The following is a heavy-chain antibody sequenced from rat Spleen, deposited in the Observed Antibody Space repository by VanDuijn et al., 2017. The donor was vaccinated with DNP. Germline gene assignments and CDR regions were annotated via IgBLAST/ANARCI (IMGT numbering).Heavy chain of an antibody. CDR1: GFSFSDYY. CDR2: IRSDGGTT. V-gene: IGHV5-22*01. D-gene: IGHD4-3*01. CDR3: ARWYNSGYYFDY. Sequence: EVQLVESGGGLVLLGRSLTLSCAASGFSFSDYYMAWVRQAPTKGLQWVAYIRSDGGTTYYGDSVKGRFTISRDNARNTLYLQMKSLTSEDMATYYCARWYNSGYYFDYWGQGVMVTVSS. J-gene: IGHJ2*01.